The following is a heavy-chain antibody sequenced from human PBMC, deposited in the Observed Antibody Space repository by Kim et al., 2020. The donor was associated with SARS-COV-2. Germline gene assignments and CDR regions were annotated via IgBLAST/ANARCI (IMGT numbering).Heavy chain of an antibody. J-gene: IGHJ4*02. V-gene: IGHV4-39*01. Sequence: YFNPSLKSRVTISVDTSKKQFSLELTSVTAADTAGYYCARRSRGDGSPGYWGQGTLVTVSS. D-gene: IGHD3-16*01. CDR3: ARRSRGDGSPGY.